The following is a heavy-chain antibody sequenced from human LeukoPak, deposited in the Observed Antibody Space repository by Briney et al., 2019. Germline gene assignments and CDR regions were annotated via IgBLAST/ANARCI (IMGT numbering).Heavy chain of an antibody. CDR1: GFTFSTYS. CDR2: ISGSSIYI. CDR3: ARDPPYSDSSGYYYDY. Sequence: GGSLRLSCAASGFTFSTYSMNWVRQAPGKGLEWVSSISGSSIYIYYADSVKGRFTISRDNAKNSLYLQMNSLRAEDTAVYYCARDPPYSDSSGYYYDYWGQGTLVTVPS. D-gene: IGHD3-22*01. V-gene: IGHV3-21*01. J-gene: IGHJ4*02.